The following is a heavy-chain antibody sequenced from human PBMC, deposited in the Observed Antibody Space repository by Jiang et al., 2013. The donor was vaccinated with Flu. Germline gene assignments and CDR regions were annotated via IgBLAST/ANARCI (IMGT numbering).Heavy chain of an antibody. V-gene: IGHV4-4*02. J-gene: IGHJ3*01. D-gene: IGHD2/OR15-2a*01. Sequence: GPGLVKPSGTLSLTCAVSGASITTSHWWSWVRQSPEKGLEWIGEIFHDGTTTYASSLQSRLTIFLDDSKNQFSLRLTSVTAADTAVYYCARANFGAF. CDR3: ARANFGAF. CDR1: GASITTSHW. CDR2: IFHDGTT.